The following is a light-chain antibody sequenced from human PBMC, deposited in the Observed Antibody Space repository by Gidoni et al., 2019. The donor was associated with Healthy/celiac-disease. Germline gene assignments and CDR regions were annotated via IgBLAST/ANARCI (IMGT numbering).Light chain of an antibody. CDR2: KDS. V-gene: IGLV3-25*03. CDR3: QSADSSGTPGV. CDR1: ALPKQY. J-gene: IGLJ3*02. Sequence: SYELTQPPSVSVSPGQTARITCSGDALPKQYAHWYQQKPGQAPVLVIYKDSERPSGIPERFSGSSSGTTVTLTISGVQAEDEADYYCQSADSSGTPGVFGGGTKLTVL.